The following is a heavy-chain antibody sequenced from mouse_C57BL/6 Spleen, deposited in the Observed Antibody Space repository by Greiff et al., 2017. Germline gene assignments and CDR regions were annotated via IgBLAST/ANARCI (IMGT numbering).Heavy chain of an antibody. J-gene: IGHJ1*03. D-gene: IGHD2-13*01. CDR1: GFTFTDYY. CDR3: ARLYGEYVWYFDV. V-gene: IGHV7-3*01. CDR2: IRNKANGYTT. Sequence: EVKLVESGGGLVQPGGSLSLSCAASGFTFTDYYMSWVRQPPGKALEWLGFIRNKANGYTTEYSASVKGRFTISRDNSQSILYLQMNALRAEDSASYYCARLYGEYVWYFDVWGTGTTVTVSS.